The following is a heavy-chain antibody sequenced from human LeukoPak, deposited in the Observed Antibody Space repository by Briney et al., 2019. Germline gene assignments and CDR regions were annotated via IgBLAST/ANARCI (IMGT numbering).Heavy chain of an antibody. J-gene: IGHJ2*01. CDR1: GFTFNAYY. CDR3: ARDWPGISLHFDL. D-gene: IGHD2-15*01. Sequence: GASVKASCKASGFTFNAYYIHWVRQAPGQGLEWMGWINPNTGDTNFAQKFQGRVAMTRDTSLSTAYMDLSRLTSDDTAVYYCARDWPGISLHFDLWGRGTLITVSS. CDR2: INPNTGDT. V-gene: IGHV1-2*02.